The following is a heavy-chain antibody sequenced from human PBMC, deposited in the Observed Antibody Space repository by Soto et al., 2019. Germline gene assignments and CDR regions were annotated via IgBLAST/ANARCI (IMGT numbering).Heavy chain of an antibody. CDR1: GYTFSGYS. D-gene: IGHD3-10*01. CDR3: ARDEGIRGFDS. CDR2: ISGYNGLT. V-gene: IGHV1-18*04. Sequence: QVVLEQSGGEVKKPGASVKVSCKASGYTFSGYSITWVRQAPGQGLEWMGRISGYNGLTAYAQNVQGRVTMTIDTPTTTVFMEMTGLRSNDTAVYYCARDEGIRGFDSWGQGTLVTVSS. J-gene: IGHJ4*02.